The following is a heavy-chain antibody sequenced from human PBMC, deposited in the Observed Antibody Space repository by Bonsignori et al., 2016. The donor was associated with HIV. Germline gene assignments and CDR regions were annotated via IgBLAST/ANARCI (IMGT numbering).Heavy chain of an antibody. J-gene: IGHJ4*02. Sequence: WVRQAPGQGLEWMGIINPSGGSTSYAQKFQGRVTMTRDTSTSTVYMELSSLRSEDTAVYYCARWALGTDYWGQGTLVTVSS. D-gene: IGHD7-27*01. CDR2: INPSGGST. V-gene: IGHV1-46*01. CDR3: ARWALGTDY.